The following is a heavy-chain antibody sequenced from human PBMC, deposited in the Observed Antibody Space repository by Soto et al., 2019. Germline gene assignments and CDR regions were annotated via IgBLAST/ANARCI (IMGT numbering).Heavy chain of an antibody. J-gene: IGHJ5*02. CDR1: GYTFTSYG. CDR2: ISAYNGNT. V-gene: IGHV1-18*01. CDR3: ARVRIVVVVAATPSAHYNWFDP. D-gene: IGHD2-15*01. Sequence: ASVKVSCKASGYTFTSYGISWVRQAPGQGHERKGWISAYNGNTNYAQKLQGRVTMTTDTSTSTAYMELRSLRSDDTAVYYCARVRIVVVVAATPSAHYNWFDPWGQGTLVTVSS.